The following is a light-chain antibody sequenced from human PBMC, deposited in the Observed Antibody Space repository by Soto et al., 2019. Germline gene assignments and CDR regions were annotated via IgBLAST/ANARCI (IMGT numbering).Light chain of an antibody. Sequence: EKVMTQSPATLSLSPGERAALSCRPSQGINTKLAWYQQKPGQPPRLLIYGASTRATGVPARFTGSESGSEFTLTISGLQSEDFAVYYCQQGHNWPLTFGQGTRLEI. CDR3: QQGHNWPLT. V-gene: IGKV3-15*01. CDR1: QGINTK. J-gene: IGKJ2*01. CDR2: GAS.